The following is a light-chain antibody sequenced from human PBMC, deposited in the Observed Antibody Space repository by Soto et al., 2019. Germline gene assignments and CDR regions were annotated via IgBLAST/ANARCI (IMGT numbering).Light chain of an antibody. CDR1: QSIRGS. J-gene: IGKJ3*01. CDR3: HQYNSYSPFT. Sequence: EIVMTQSPATLSVSPGERATLSCRASQSIRGSLARYQQKPGQAPRLLIYDASNRATGIPARFSGSGSGTDFTLTIDSLQPGDFAVYYCHQYNSYSPFTFGPGTRVDIK. CDR2: DAS. V-gene: IGKV3D-15*01.